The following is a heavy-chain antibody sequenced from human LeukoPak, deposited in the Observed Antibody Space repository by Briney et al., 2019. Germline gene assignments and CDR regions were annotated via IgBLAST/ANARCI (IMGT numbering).Heavy chain of an antibody. D-gene: IGHD5-12*01. CDR2: IYSGGST. Sequence: GGSLRLSCAASGFTVSSNYMSWVRQAPGKGLEWVSVIYSGGSTYYADSVKGRFTISRDNSKNTLYLQMNSLGAEDTAVYYCAKDPRGYSGYDFDYWGQGTLVTVSS. CDR1: GFTVSSNY. CDR3: AKDPRGYSGYDFDY. V-gene: IGHV3-53*01. J-gene: IGHJ4*02.